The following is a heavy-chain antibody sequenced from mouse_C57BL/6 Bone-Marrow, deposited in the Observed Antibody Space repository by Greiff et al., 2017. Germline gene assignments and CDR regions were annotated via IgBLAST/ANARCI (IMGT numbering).Heavy chain of an antibody. CDR2: INYDGSST. CDR1: GFTFSDYY. J-gene: IGHJ4*01. V-gene: IGHV5-16*01. D-gene: IGHD2-5*01. CDR3: AREYYSNPHYYAMDY. Sequence: EVKLMESEGGLVQPGRSMKLSCTASGFTFSDYYMAWVRQVPEKGLEWVANINYDGSSTYYLDSLKSRFIISRDNAKNILYLQMSSLKSEDTATYYCAREYYSNPHYYAMDYWGQGTSVTVSS.